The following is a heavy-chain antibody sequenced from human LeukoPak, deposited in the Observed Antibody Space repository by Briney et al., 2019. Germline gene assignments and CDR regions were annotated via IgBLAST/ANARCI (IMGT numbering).Heavy chain of an antibody. J-gene: IGHJ4*02. Sequence: ASVKVSCKASGYTFTGYYMHWVRQAPGQGLEWMGRINPNSGGTNYAQKFQGRVTMTRDTSISTAYMELSRLRSDDTAVHYCLLADQLDFDYWGQGTLVTVSS. CDR1: GYTFTGYY. V-gene: IGHV1-2*06. D-gene: IGHD2-15*01. CDR3: LLADQLDFDY. CDR2: INPNSGGT.